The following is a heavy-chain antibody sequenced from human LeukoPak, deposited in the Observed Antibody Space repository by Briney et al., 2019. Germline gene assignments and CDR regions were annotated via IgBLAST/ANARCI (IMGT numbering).Heavy chain of an antibody. J-gene: IGHJ3*02. Sequence: SVKVSCKASGGTFSSYAISWVRQAPGQGLELMGGIIPIFGTANYAQKFQGRVTITADESTSTAYMELSSLRSEDTAVYYCARRQSGIKNAFDIWGQGTMVSVSS. CDR3: ARRQSGIKNAFDI. D-gene: IGHD1-26*01. V-gene: IGHV1-69*13. CDR2: IIPIFGTA. CDR1: GGTFSSYA.